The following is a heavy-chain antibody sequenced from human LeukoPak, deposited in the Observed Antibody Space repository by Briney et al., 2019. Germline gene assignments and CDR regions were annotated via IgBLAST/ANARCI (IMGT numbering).Heavy chain of an antibody. V-gene: IGHV3-21*01. J-gene: IGHJ3*02. D-gene: IGHD2-21*01. CDR1: GFTFSSYS. CDR3: ARQVLVRGAFDI. CDR2: ISSSSSYI. Sequence: PGGSLRLSCAASGFTFSSYSMNWVRQAPGKGLEWVSSISSSSSYIYYADSVKGRFTISRDNAKNSLYLQMNSLRAEDTAVYYCARQVLVRGAFDIWGQGTMVTVSS.